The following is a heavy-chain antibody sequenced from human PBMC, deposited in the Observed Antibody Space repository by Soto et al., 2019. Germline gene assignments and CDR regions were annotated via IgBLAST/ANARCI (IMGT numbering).Heavy chain of an antibody. D-gene: IGHD2-15*01. J-gene: IGHJ6*02. CDR1: GFTFSSYS. V-gene: IGHV3-48*02. CDR3: ARELGRSGGSCYSSLCCYGMDG. CDR2: ISSSSSTI. Sequence: EVQLVESGGGLVQPGGSLRLSCAASGFTFSSYSMNWVRQAPGKGLEWVSYISSSSSTIYYADSVKGRFTISRDNAKNSLYLQMNSLRDEDTAVYYCARELGRSGGSCYSSLCCYGMDGWGQGTTVTVSS.